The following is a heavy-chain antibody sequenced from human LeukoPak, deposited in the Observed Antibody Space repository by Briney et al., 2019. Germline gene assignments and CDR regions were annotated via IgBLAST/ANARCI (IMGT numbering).Heavy chain of an antibody. CDR1: GGSFSGYY. D-gene: IGHD6-19*01. Sequence: PSETLSLTCAVYGGSFSGYYWSWIRQPPGKGLEWIGEINHSGSTNYNPCLKSRVTISVDTSKNQFSLKLSSVTAADTAVYYCARGPPISYSSGWFDPWGQGTLVTVSS. CDR3: ARGPPISYSSGWFDP. CDR2: INHSGST. V-gene: IGHV4-34*01. J-gene: IGHJ5*02.